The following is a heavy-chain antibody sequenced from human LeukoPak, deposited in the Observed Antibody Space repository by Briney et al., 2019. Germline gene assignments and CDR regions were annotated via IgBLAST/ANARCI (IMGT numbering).Heavy chain of an antibody. CDR1: GFTFSDHY. Sequence: GGSLRLSCAASGFTFSDHYMDWVRQAPGMGLEWVGRITKKANSYTTEYVASVKGRFTISRDDSKNSLYLQMNSLRVEDTAVYYCARFDSSGGYWGQGTLVTVSS. J-gene: IGHJ4*02. V-gene: IGHV3-72*01. CDR3: ARFDSSGGY. CDR2: ITKKANSYTT. D-gene: IGHD3-22*01.